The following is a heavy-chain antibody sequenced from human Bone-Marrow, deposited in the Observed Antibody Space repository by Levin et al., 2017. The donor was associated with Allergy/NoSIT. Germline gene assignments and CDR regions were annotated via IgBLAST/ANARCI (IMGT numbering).Heavy chain of an antibody. CDR3: AREIGPLDI. Sequence: GGSLRLSCAASGFTFSSYAMSWVRQAPGKGLEWVSSISGSGGSTYYADSVKGRFTISRDKSKNTLYMQRNSLRAEDTAEYYCAREIGPLDIWGQGTMVTVS. V-gene: IGHV3-23*01. CDR1: GFTFSSYA. CDR2: ISGSGGST. J-gene: IGHJ3*02. D-gene: IGHD2/OR15-2a*01.